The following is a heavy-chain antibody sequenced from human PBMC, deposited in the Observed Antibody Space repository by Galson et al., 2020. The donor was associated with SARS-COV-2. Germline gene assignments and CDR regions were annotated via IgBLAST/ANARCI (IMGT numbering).Heavy chain of an antibody. CDR2: IIPIFGTA. CDR3: ARDENLSPYCGGGSWFHDAVDI. CDR1: GGTFSSYA. D-gene: IGHD2-15*01. J-gene: IGHJ3*02. V-gene: IGHV1-69*01. Sequence: KISCKASGGTFSSYAISWVRQAPGQGLEWMGGIIPIFGTANYAQKFQGRVTITADESTSTAYMELSSLRSEDTAVYYCARDENLSPYCGGGSWFHDAVDIWGQGAMVTVSS.